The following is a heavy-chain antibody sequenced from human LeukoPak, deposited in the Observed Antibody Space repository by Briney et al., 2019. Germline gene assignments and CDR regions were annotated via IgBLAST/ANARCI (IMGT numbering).Heavy chain of an antibody. Sequence: GGSLRLSCAASGFTFSSYSMNWVRQAPGKGLEWVSSISSSSSYIYYADSVKGRFTISRDNAKNSLYLQMNSLRAEDTAVYYCARSPYDFWSGYYNFDYWGQGTLVTVSS. CDR1: GFTFSSYS. V-gene: IGHV3-21*01. J-gene: IGHJ4*02. D-gene: IGHD3-3*01. CDR2: ISSSSSYI. CDR3: ARSPYDFWSGYYNFDY.